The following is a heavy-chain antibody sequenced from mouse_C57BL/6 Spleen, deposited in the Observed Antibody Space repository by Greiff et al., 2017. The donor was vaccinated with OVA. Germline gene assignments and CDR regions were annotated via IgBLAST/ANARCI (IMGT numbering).Heavy chain of an antibody. CDR2: IDPSDSYT. CDR3: ARCNPYYFDY. D-gene: IGHD2-1*01. J-gene: IGHJ2*01. CDR1: GYTFTSYW. V-gene: IGHV1-50*01. Sequence: VQLQQPGAELVKPGASVKLSCKASGYTFTSYWMQWVKQRPGQGLEWIGEIDPSDSYTNYNQKFKGKATLTVDKSSSTAYMQLSSLTSEDSAVYYCARCNPYYFDYWGQGTTLTVSS.